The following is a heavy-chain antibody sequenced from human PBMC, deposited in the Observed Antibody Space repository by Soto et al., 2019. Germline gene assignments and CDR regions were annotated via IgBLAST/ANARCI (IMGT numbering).Heavy chain of an antibody. J-gene: IGHJ5*02. CDR3: AGEDYYGSGSYYNSGSGWFDP. V-gene: IGHV1-18*01. CDR2: ISAYNGNT. D-gene: IGHD3-10*01. Sequence: QVQLVQSGAEVKKPGASVKVSCKASGYTFTSYGISWVRQAPGQGLEWMGWISAYNGNTNYAQKLQGRVTMTTDTSTSTAYMELRSLRSDDTAVYYCAGEDYYGSGSYYNSGSGWFDPWGQGTLVTVSS. CDR1: GYTFTSYG.